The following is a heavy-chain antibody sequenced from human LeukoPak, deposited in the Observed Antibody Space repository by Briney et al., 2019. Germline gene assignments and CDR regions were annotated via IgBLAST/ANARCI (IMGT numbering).Heavy chain of an antibody. D-gene: IGHD3-10*01. CDR2: ITAYNANT. J-gene: IGHJ1*01. CDR1: GYTFTSYG. CDR3: ARYLNYGDFQH. Sequence: ASVKVSYKASGYTFTSYGIRWVGQAPGQGGEGMGCITAYNANTTSAPKLQGTVTLTTDPSTSTAYMELRSLTSADPAVYYCARYLNYGDFQHWGQGTLVTVSS. V-gene: IGHV1-18*01.